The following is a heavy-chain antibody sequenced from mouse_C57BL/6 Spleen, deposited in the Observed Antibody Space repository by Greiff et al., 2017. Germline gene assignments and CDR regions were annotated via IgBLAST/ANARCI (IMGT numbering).Heavy chain of an antibody. CDR3: ARNNYDGFAY. J-gene: IGHJ3*01. Sequence: EVNVVESEGGLVQPGSSLKLSCTASGFTFSDYYMAWVRQVPEKGLEWVANINYDGSSTYYLDSLKSRFIISRDNAKYFLYLQMSSLKSEDTATYYCARNNYDGFAYWGQGTLVTVSA. V-gene: IGHV5-16*01. D-gene: IGHD2-12*01. CDR1: GFTFSDYY. CDR2: INYDGSST.